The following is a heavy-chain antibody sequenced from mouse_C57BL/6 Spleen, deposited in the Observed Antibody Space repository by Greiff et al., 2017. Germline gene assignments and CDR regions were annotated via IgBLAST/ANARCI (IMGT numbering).Heavy chain of an antibody. CDR1: GYTFTSYW. V-gene: IGHV1-61*01. CDR2: IYPSDSET. CDR3: ARSYDYEYFDY. J-gene: IGHJ2*01. Sequence: QVQLQQPGAELVRPGSSVKLSCKASGYTFTSYWMDWVKQRPGQGLEWIGNIYPSDSETHYNQKFKDKATLTVDKSSSTAYMQLSSLTSEDSAVYYCARSYDYEYFDYWGQGTTLTVSS. D-gene: IGHD2-4*01.